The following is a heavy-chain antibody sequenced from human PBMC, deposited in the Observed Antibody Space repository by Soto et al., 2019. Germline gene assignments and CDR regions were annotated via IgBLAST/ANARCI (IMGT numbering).Heavy chain of an antibody. V-gene: IGHV3-23*01. CDR2: ISSSGGST. J-gene: IGHJ4*02. D-gene: IGHD3-9*01. Sequence: EVQLLQSGGDLVQPGGSLRLSCAASGFTFSSYAMNWVRQAPGKGLEWVSTISSSGGSTYYADSVKGRFTVSRDNSKNTLYLQVNSLRAEDTAVYYCARDPSTGFADYWGRGNLVTVSS. CDR1: GFTFSSYA. CDR3: ARDPSTGFADY.